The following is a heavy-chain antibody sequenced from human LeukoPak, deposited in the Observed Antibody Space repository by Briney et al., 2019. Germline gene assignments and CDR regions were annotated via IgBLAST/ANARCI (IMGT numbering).Heavy chain of an antibody. J-gene: IGHJ3*02. CDR3: ARDQFYAFDI. CDR1: GFTFRSYS. Sequence: GGSLRLSCAASGFTFRSYSMNWVRQAPGKGLEWLSYINRVSTTITYADSVKGRFTISTDHAKNSLYLQMNSLRAEDTAVYYCARDQFYAFDIWGQGTVVTVSS. V-gene: IGHV3-48*01. CDR2: INRVSTTI.